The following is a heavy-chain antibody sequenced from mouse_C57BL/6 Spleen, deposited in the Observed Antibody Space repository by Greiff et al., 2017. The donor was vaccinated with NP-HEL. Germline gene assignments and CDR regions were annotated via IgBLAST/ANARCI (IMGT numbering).Heavy chain of an antibody. CDR1: GFTFSSYG. V-gene: IGHV5-6*01. J-gene: IGHJ4*01. CDR2: ISSGGSYT. D-gene: IGHD2-4*01. Sequence: EVEVVESGGDLVKPGGSLKLSCAASGFTFSSYGMSWVRQTPDKRLEWVATISSGGSYTYYPDSVKGRFTISRDNAKNTLYLQMSSLKSEDTAMYYCARHVYYDYDEDAMDYWGQGTSVTVAS. CDR3: ARHVYYDYDEDAMDY.